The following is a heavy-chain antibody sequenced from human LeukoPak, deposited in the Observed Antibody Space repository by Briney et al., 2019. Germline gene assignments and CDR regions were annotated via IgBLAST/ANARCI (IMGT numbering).Heavy chain of an antibody. V-gene: IGHV1-2*02. D-gene: IGHD3-10*01. J-gene: IGHJ4*02. CDR2: INPNSGGT. Sequence: ASVKLPCKASGYIFTDYYMHWVRQAPGQGLEWVGWINPNSGGTNYAQKFQGRVTMTRDTSISTAYMELSRLRSDDTAVYYCAREPYYYSTGSYLDYWGQGTLVTVSS. CDR1: GYIFTDYY. CDR3: AREPYYYSTGSYLDY.